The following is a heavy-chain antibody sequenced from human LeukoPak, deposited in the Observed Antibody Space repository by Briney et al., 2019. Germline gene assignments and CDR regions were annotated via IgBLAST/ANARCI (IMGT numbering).Heavy chain of an antibody. CDR3: AADGDSSSWPSFFPYYYYYYMDV. J-gene: IGHJ6*03. CDR1: GGTFISYA. D-gene: IGHD6-13*01. V-gene: IGHV1-69*01. Sequence: SVKVSCKASGGTFISYAISWVRQAPGQGGEWMGGIIPIFGTANYAQKFQGRVTITADESTSTAYMELSSLRSEDTAVYYCAADGDSSSWPSFFPYYYYYYMDVWGKGTTVTVSS. CDR2: IIPIFGTA.